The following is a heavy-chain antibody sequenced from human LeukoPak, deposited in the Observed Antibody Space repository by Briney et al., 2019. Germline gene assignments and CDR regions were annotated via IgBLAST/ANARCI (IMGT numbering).Heavy chain of an antibody. Sequence: PGGSLRLSCAASGFTFSDHYMDWVRQAPGKGLEWVGRTKNKANAYNIEYAASVKGRFTISRDDSKNSVSLQMNSLKTEDSAVYYCVTGEYYFDSSGYYVDYWGQGTLVTVSS. CDR3: VTGEYYFDSSGYYVDY. J-gene: IGHJ4*02. CDR1: GFTFSDHY. D-gene: IGHD3-22*01. V-gene: IGHV3-72*01. CDR2: TKNKANAYNI.